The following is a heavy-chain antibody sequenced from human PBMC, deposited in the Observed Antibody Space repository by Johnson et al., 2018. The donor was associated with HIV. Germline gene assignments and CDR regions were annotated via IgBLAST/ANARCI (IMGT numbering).Heavy chain of an antibody. CDR2: ISYDGSNK. Sequence: QVQVVESGGGVVQPGRSLRLSCAASGFTFSSYAMHWVRQAPGKGLEWVAVISYDGSNKYYADSVKGRFTISRDNSKNTLYLQMNSLRAEDTALYYCAREVGIQLWSSDAFDIWGQGTMVTVSS. J-gene: IGHJ3*02. D-gene: IGHD5-18*01. CDR1: GFTFSSYA. V-gene: IGHV3-30*04. CDR3: AREVGIQLWSSDAFDI.